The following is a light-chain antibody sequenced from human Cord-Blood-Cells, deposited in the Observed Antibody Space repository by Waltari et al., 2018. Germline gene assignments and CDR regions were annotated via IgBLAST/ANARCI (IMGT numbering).Light chain of an antibody. J-gene: IGKJ2*01. Sequence: DIVMTQSPDSLAVSLGERATINCKSSQSVLYSSNNKNYLAWYQQKPGQPPKLLIYWASTRESGVPDRFSGSGSETDFTLTISSLQAEDVAVYYCQQYYSTPYTFGQGTKLEIE. CDR1: QSVLYSSNNKNY. CDR3: QQYYSTPYT. CDR2: WAS. V-gene: IGKV4-1*01.